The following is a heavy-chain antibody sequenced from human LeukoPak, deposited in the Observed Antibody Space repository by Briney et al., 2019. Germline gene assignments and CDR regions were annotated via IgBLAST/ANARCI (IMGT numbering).Heavy chain of an antibody. CDR3: ARDPLFGMGSYYDY. Sequence: GGSLRLSCAASGFTFSSYAMHWVRQAPGKGLEFVSAISSNGGSTYYANSVKGRFTISRDNSKNSLYLQMNSLRAEDTAVYYCARDPLFGMGSYYDYWGQGTLVTVSS. D-gene: IGHD3-10*01. J-gene: IGHJ4*02. V-gene: IGHV3-64*01. CDR2: ISSNGGST. CDR1: GFTFSSYA.